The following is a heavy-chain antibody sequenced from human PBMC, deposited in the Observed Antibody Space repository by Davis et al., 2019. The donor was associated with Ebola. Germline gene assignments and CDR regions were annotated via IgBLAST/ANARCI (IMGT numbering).Heavy chain of an antibody. J-gene: IGHJ5*02. V-gene: IGHV1-8*01. D-gene: IGHD2-15*01. CDR3: ARVACSAGTSCSRPWALWFDP. CDR2: MNPNSGNT. Sequence: AASVKVSCKASGYTFTNYDMAWVRQATGQGLEWMGWMNPNSGNTGYAQKFQGRVTMTRDTSITTAYMELSSLRSEDTAVYYCARVACSAGTSCSRPWALWFDPWGQGTLVTVSS. CDR1: GYTFTNYD.